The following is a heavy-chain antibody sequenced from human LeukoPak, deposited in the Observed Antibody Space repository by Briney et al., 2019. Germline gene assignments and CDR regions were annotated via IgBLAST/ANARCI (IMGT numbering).Heavy chain of an antibody. D-gene: IGHD4-23*01. CDR1: GGSIRSYY. Sequence: SETLSLTCTVSGGSIRSYYWSWIRQPPGKGLEWIGYIYYSGSTNYNPSLKSRVTISVDTSKNQFSLKLSSVTAADTAVYYCARDDSFHGGAFDIWGQGTMVTVSS. J-gene: IGHJ3*02. CDR2: IYYSGST. CDR3: ARDDSFHGGAFDI. V-gene: IGHV4-59*01.